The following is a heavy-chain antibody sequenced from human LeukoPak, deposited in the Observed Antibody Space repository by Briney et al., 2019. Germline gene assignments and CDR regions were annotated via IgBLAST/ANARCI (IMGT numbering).Heavy chain of an antibody. V-gene: IGHV3-74*01. CDR2: INSDGSWT. Sequence: GGSLRLSCAASGNYWMHWVRQVPGKGLVWVSHINSDGSWTSYADPVKGRFTISKDNAKNTVYLQMNSLRAEDTAVYYCVSFYETYWGRGTLVTVSS. CDR3: VSFYETY. CDR1: GNYW. D-gene: IGHD2/OR15-2a*01. J-gene: IGHJ4*02.